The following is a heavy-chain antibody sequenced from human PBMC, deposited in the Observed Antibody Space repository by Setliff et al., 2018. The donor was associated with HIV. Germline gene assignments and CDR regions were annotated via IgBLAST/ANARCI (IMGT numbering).Heavy chain of an antibody. D-gene: IGHD2-21*01. CDR2: VYTSGST. Sequence: SETLSLTCTVSGDSISSGSYYWSWIRQPAGKGLEWIGHVYTSGSTDYNPSLNSRLTISIDTSRNQFSLRLNSVTAADTAVYFCARVGLAYSGDMDVWGKGTTGTVSS. V-gene: IGHV4-61*09. CDR3: ARVGLAYSGDMDV. CDR1: GDSISSGSYY. J-gene: IGHJ6*03.